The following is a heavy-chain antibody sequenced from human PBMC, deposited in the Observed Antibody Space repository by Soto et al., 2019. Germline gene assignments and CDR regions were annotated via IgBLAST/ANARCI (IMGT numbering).Heavy chain of an antibody. CDR2: IYPGDSDT. J-gene: IGHJ5*02. D-gene: IGHD2-8*02. CDR3: ARGYCTATICDPWFDA. Sequence: GESLKISCQGSGYAFSSYWVAWVRQMPGKGLEWMGIIYPGDSDTRYSPSFQGQVTISVDKSITAAYLQWSSLKASDTAMYYCARGYCTATICDPWFDAWGQGALVTVGS. CDR1: GYAFSSYW. V-gene: IGHV5-51*01.